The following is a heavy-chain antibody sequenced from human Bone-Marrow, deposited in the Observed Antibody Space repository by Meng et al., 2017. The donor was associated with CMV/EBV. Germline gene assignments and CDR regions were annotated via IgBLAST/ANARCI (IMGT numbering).Heavy chain of an antibody. CDR2: ISPQHGDV. CDR3: ARGVSHFDY. V-gene: IGHV1-18*01. Sequence: ASVKVSCKASGYTFTGNDITWMRQAPGQGPQWLGGISPQHGDVNYAHSLRGRVAMTVDRSTATVHMELRSLRSDDTAVYYCARGVSHFDYWGQGTLVTVSS. J-gene: IGHJ4*02. CDR1: GYTFTGND. D-gene: IGHD2-21*01.